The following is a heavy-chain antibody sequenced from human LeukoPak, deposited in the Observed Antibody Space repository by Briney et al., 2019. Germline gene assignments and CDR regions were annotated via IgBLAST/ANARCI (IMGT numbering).Heavy chain of an antibody. V-gene: IGHV3-9*01. Sequence: GGSLRLSCAASGFTFDDYAMHWVRQAPGKGLEWVSGISWNSGNIGYADSVKGRFTISRDNAKNSLYLQMNSLRAEDTAVYYCAKEAPGMEKGAFDIWGQGTMVTVSS. CDR3: AKEAPGMEKGAFDI. D-gene: IGHD3-10*01. CDR2: ISWNSGNI. CDR1: GFTFDDYA. J-gene: IGHJ3*02.